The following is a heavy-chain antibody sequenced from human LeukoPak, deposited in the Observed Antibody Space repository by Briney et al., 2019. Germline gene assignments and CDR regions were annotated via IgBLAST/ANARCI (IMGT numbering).Heavy chain of an antibody. Sequence: PGGSLRLSCAAPGFTFSNYAMGWVRQAPGKGLEWVSTINDSGGRTHYADSVKGRGTISRDNSKNTLYLQMKSLRAEDTAVYYCDGADYWGQGTLVTVSS. CDR1: GFTFSNYA. V-gene: IGHV3-23*01. CDR3: DGADY. CDR2: INDSGGRT. J-gene: IGHJ4*02.